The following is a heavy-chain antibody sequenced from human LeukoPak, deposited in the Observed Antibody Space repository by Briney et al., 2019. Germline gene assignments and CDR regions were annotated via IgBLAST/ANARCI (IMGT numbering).Heavy chain of an antibody. V-gene: IGHV3-53*01. CDR3: AKTSDSSGYYEEPYYFDY. D-gene: IGHD3-22*01. CDR1: GFTVSSNY. J-gene: IGHJ4*02. Sequence: GGSLRLSCAASGFTVSSNYMSWVRQAPGKGLEWVSVIYSGGSTYYADSVKGRFTISRDNSKNTLYLQMNSLRAEDTAVYYCAKTSDSSGYYEEPYYFDYWGQGTLVTVSS. CDR2: IYSGGST.